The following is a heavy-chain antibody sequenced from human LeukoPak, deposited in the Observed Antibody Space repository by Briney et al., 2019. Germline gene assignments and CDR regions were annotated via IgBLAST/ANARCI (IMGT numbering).Heavy chain of an antibody. J-gene: IGHJ4*02. CDR1: GLTFSSYS. CDR2: ISSSSSYI. V-gene: IGHV3-21*01. Sequence: GGSLRLSCAASGLTFSSYSMNWVRQAPGKGLEWVSSISSSSSYIFSADALKGRFTISRDDAKNLLYLDMNSLRAEDTAVYYCARGHTAVTRHFDFWGQGTLVTVSS. CDR3: ARGHTAVTRHFDF. D-gene: IGHD4-17*01.